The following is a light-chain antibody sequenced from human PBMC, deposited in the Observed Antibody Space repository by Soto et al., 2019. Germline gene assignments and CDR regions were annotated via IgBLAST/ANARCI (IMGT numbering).Light chain of an antibody. J-gene: IGLJ2*01. Sequence: QPVLTQPPSVSGAPGQRVTISCTGSSSNIGAGYDVHWYQQLPGTAPKLLIYGNSNRPSGVPDRFSGSKSGTSASLAITGLQAEDEADYYCQSYDSSLSPVVVFGGGTKLTVL. CDR1: SSNIGAGYD. CDR2: GNS. V-gene: IGLV1-40*01. CDR3: QSYDSSLSPVVV.